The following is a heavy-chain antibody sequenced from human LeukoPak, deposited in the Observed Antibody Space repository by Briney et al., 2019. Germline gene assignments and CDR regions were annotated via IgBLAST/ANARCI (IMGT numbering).Heavy chain of an antibody. CDR2: ISTSSSFV. V-gene: IGHV3-21*04. CDR1: GXTFSTYS. D-gene: IGHD3-10*01. Sequence: GGSLRLSCEASGXTFSTYSMNWVRQAPGKGLEWVSYISTSSSFVYYADSVKGRFTISRDNSKNTLSLQMNSLRAEDTAVYYCAKDGVYGSGSSYYFDYWGQGTLVTVSS. J-gene: IGHJ4*02. CDR3: AKDGVYGSGSSYYFDY.